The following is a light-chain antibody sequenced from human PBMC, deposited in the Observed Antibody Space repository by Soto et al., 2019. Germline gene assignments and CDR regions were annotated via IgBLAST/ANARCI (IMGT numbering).Light chain of an antibody. CDR1: QSISSW. CDR3: QQYNSYPWT. CDR2: KAS. V-gene: IGKV1-5*03. Sequence: DIQMTQSPSTLSASVGDRVTITCRASQSISSWLAWYQQKPGKAPKLLIYKASSLESGVPSRFRGGGSGTEFTLTISSLHPDDSAIYYCQQYNSYPWTFGLGTKVDIK. J-gene: IGKJ1*01.